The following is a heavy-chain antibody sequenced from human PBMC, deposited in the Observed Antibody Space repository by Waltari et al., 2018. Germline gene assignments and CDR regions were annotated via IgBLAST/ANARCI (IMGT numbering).Heavy chain of an antibody. V-gene: IGHV4-39*07. J-gene: IGHJ4*02. Sequence: QLQLQESGPGLVKPSETLFLTCTVSGGSISSSSYYWGWIRQPPGKGIGWMGSSCSSWGTSDNPTRKSRVTLTVDASKNQFSMKLGAGTCANSAVYYCASSIATRPVDYWGQGTLVTVSS. D-gene: IGHD6-6*01. CDR1: GGSISSSSYY. CDR2: SCSSWGT. CDR3: ASSIATRPVDY.